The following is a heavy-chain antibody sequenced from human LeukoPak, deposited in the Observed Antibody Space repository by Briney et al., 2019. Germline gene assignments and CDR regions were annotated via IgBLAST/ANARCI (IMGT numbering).Heavy chain of an antibody. D-gene: IGHD3-10*01. Sequence: SGGSLRLSCAASGVIFTSYTMTWVRQAPGKGLEWVSAISGSGDTTSYADSVKGRFAISRDNSKNTLHLQMNSMRAEDTAVYYCAKDHGLGSFYVSDYWGQGTLVTVSS. J-gene: IGHJ4*02. CDR2: ISGSGDTT. CDR3: AKDHGLGSFYVSDY. V-gene: IGHV3-23*01. CDR1: GVIFTSYT.